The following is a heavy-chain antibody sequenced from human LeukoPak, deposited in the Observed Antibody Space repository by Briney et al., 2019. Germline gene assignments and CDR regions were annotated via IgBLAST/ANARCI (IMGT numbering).Heavy chain of an antibody. Sequence: ASVKVSCKASGYTFTGNDIHWVRQAPGQGLECMGWIRPNSGDTNYAQKLRGRVTMTRDTTSSTAYTEVSGLRSDETAVYYCARAYNSAYGGQFFDSWGQGTLVAVSS. CDR2: IRPNSGDT. V-gene: IGHV1-2*02. CDR3: ARAYNSAYGGQFFDS. D-gene: IGHD5-18*01. CDR1: GYTFTGND. J-gene: IGHJ4*02.